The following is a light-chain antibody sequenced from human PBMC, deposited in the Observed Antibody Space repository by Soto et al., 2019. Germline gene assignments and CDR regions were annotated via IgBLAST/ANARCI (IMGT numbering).Light chain of an antibody. CDR1: SSDVGGYNY. CDR2: DVS. J-gene: IGLJ1*01. CDR3: CSYGGSYAIYV. V-gene: IGLV2-11*01. Sequence: QSALTQPRSVSGSPGQSVTISCTGTSSDVGGYNYVSWYQHHPGKAPQLMIYDVSERPSGVPDRFSGSKSGNTASLTISGLQAEDEADYYCCSYGGSYAIYVFGTGTKLTVL.